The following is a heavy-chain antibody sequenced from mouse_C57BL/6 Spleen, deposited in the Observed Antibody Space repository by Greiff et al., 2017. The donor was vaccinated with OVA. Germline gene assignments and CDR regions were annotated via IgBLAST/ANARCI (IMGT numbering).Heavy chain of an antibody. CDR3: ARNCDYYGSPWYFDV. V-gene: IGHV1-18*01. CDR1: GYTFTDYN. Sequence: EVQLQQSGPELVKPGASVKIPCKASGYTFTDYNMDWVKQSHGKSLEWIGDINPNNGGTIYNQKFKGKATLTVDKSSSTAYMELRSLTSEDTAVYYCARNCDYYGSPWYFDVWGTGTTVTVSS. D-gene: IGHD1-1*01. J-gene: IGHJ1*03. CDR2: INPNNGGT.